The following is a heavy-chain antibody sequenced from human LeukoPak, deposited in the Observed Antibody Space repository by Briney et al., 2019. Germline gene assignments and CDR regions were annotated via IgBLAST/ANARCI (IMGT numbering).Heavy chain of an antibody. CDR3: ARSHQPIEFDP. Sequence: SETLSLTCAVSGGSISSGGYSWSWIRQPPGKGLEWIGYIYHSGSTYYNPSLKSRVTISVDRSKNQFSLKLSSVTAADTAVYYCARSHQPIEFDPWGQGTLVTVSS. CDR1: GGSISSGGYS. J-gene: IGHJ5*02. CDR2: IYHSGST. V-gene: IGHV4-30-2*01.